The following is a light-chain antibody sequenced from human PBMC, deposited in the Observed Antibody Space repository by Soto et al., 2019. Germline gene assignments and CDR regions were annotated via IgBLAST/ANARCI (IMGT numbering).Light chain of an antibody. CDR1: SSNIGGNT. Sequence: QSVLTQPPSASGTPGQRVTISCSGSSSNIGGNTVNWYQQLPGTAPKLLLYSNNQRPSWVPDRFSGSKSGTSASLAISGLQYEDEADYYCAAWYDSLNGVVFGAGTKLTVL. V-gene: IGLV1-44*01. CDR2: SNN. CDR3: AAWYDSLNGVV. J-gene: IGLJ2*01.